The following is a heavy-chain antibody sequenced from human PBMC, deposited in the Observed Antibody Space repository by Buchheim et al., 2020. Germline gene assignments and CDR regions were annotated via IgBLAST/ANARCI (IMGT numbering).Heavy chain of an antibody. D-gene: IGHD6-19*01. CDR2: ISWNSGSR. V-gene: IGHV3-9*01. Sequence: EVQLVESGGGLVQPGRSLRLSCAVSGFTFDDHAMHWVRQAPGKGLEWVSGISWNSGSRGYAGSVKGRFTISRDNAKNSLYLQMSSLRAEDTALYYCAKEIGSSVHYYYGMDVWGQGTT. J-gene: IGHJ6*02. CDR3: AKEIGSSVHYYYGMDV. CDR1: GFTFDDHA.